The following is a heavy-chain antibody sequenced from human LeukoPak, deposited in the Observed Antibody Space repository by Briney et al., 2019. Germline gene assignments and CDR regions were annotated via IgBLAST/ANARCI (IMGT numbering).Heavy chain of an antibody. J-gene: IGHJ4*02. V-gene: IGHV4-34*01. D-gene: IGHD2-8*01. CDR1: GGSFSGYY. Sequence: SETLSLTCAVYGGSFSGYYWSWIRQPPGKGLEWIGEINHSGSTNCNPSLKSRVTISVDTSKNQFSLKLSSVTAADTAVYYCARFGYCTNGVCYKGLQPDYWGQGTLVTVSS. CDR3: ARFGYCTNGVCYKGLQPDY. CDR2: INHSGST.